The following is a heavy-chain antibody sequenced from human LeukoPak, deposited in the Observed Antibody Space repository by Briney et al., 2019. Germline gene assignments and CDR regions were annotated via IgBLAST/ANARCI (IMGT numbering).Heavy chain of an antibody. Sequence: ASQTLSLTCTVSGVSISSGDYYWSWIRQSPGKGLEWIGYIYYSGSTYYNPSLKSRITISVDTSKNQFSLNLTSVTAADTAVYYCAHSTSSLPTDSWGQGNLVIVSS. J-gene: IGHJ4*02. CDR3: AHSTSSLPTDS. D-gene: IGHD6-6*01. CDR2: IYYSGST. CDR1: GVSISSGDYY. V-gene: IGHV4-30-4*01.